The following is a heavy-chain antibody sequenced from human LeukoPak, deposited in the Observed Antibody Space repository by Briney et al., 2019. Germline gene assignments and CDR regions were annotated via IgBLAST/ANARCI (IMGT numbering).Heavy chain of an antibody. CDR3: TRVFVGDEYSSSGY. CDR2: INSDGSST. D-gene: IGHD6-13*01. V-gene: IGHV3-74*01. J-gene: IGHJ4*02. Sequence: GGSLRLSCAASGFTFSRYYMHWVRQAPGKGLVWVSRINSDGSSTTYADSVKGRFTISRDNAKNTLYLQMNSLKVEDTAVSYFTRVFVGDEYSSSGYWGQGTLVTVSS. CDR1: GFTFSRYY.